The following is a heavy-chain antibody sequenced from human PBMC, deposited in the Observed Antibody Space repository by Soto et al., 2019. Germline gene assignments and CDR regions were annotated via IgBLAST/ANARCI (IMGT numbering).Heavy chain of an antibody. CDR2: ISGSGVST. V-gene: IGHV3-23*01. Sequence: PGAPLRLSCAASGFTFSSYALSWVRQAPGKWLEWVSAISGSGVSTYYADSVKGRFTISRDNSKNTLYLQMNSLRAEDTAVYYCAKDRLVTGTTGDWYFDLWGRGTRVTVSS. D-gene: IGHD1-20*01. CDR1: GFTFSSYA. J-gene: IGHJ2*01. CDR3: AKDRLVTGTTGDWYFDL.